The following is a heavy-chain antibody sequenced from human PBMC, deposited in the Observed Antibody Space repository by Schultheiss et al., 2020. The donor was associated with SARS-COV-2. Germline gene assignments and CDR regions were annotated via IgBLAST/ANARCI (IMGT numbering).Heavy chain of an antibody. J-gene: IGHJ4*02. D-gene: IGHD4-11*01. CDR2: INANSGGT. V-gene: IGHV1-2*06. Sequence: ASVKVSCKASGYTFTGYYMHWVRQAPGQGLEWVGRINANSGGTDYGQKFQGRVTMTTDTSARTAYMELRSLRSDDTAVYYCASNLYSNYYFDNWGQGTLVTVSS. CDR3: ASNLYSNYYFDN. CDR1: GYTFTGYY.